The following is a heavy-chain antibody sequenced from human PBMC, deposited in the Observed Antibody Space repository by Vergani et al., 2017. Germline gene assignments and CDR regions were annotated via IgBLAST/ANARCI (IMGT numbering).Heavy chain of an antibody. J-gene: IGHJ2*01. V-gene: IGHV4-39*01. D-gene: IGHD3-10*01. CDR1: GDSIIRRSYY. CDR2: IYNSGNG. Sequence: QMQLQESGPGLVKASETLSLTCTVSGDSIIRRSYYWGWIRQPPGKGLEWIGSIYNSGNGDTSSSLKSRVTISAETSKNQFSLRLTSVTAADTAVYYCASGNYYSDSTSHFRGRYFDVWGRGTLVTVPS. CDR3: ASGNYYSDSTSHFRGRYFDV.